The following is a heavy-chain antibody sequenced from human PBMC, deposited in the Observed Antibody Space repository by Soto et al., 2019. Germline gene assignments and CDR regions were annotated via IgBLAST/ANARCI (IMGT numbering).Heavy chain of an antibody. V-gene: IGHV1-46*01. CDR1: GYIFTAYS. Sequence: QVQLEQSGAEVKKPGASVKVSCKASGYIFTAYSMHWVRRAPGQGLQWMGVVNPSGGSTNYAQKFQGRITLIPDTSRNTFYMDLSSLTSDAIALYYCAREENCSDGICYSEYFQSWGQGTLVTVSS. CDR3: AREENCSDGICYSEYFQS. J-gene: IGHJ1*01. CDR2: VNPSGGST. D-gene: IGHD2-15*01.